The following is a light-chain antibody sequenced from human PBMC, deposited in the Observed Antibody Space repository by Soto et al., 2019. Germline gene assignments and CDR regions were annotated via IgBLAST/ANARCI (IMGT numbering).Light chain of an antibody. J-gene: IGLJ2*01. V-gene: IGLV2-8*01. Sequence: QSALTQPPSATGYPGQSVPISCTGTSSDVGGYNYVSWYQQHPGKAPKLMISEVSKRPSGVPDRFSGSKSGNTASLTVSGLQAEDEADYYCSSFAGNNNLVFGGGTKLTVL. CDR2: EVS. CDR1: SSDVGGYNY. CDR3: SSFAGNNNLV.